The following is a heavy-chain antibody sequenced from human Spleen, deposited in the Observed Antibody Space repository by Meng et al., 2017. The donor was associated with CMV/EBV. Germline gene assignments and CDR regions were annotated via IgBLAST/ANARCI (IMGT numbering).Heavy chain of an antibody. D-gene: IGHD3-3*01. CDR2: ISSIGTTI. CDR1: GFTFSSYA. CDR3: ARGGRITIFGVVKQGADY. Sequence: GGSLRLSCAASGFTFSSYAMSWVRQAPGKGLEWVSYISSIGTTIYYADSVKGRFTISRDNAKNSLYLQMNSLRAEDTAVYYCARGGRITIFGVVKQGADYWGQGTLVTVSS. J-gene: IGHJ4*02. V-gene: IGHV3-48*04.